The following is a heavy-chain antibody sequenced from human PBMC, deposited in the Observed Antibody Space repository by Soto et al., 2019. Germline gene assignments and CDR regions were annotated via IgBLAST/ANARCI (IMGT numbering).Heavy chain of an antibody. CDR3: ARGGSGYTWFNEF. V-gene: IGHV1-69*01. CDR2: IIPVFQTA. CDR1: GALFSSYP. J-gene: IGHJ4*02. Sequence: QEQLVQSGAEVKKPGSSVKVSCKASGALFSSYPISWVRQVPGSGLEWMGGIIPVFQTAYYTQRFQGRVTITADESTNTAYMELSSLRSEDTAIYYCARGGSGYTWFNEFWGQGTLVTVSS. D-gene: IGHD3-22*01.